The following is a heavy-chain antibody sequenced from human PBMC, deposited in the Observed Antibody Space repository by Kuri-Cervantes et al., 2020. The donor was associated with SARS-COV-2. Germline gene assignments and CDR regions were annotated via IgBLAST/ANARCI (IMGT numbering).Heavy chain of an antibody. Sequence: GESLKISCAASGFTFSSYAMHWVRQAPGKGLEWVAVISYDGSNKYYADSVKGRFTISRDNSKNTLYLQMNSLRAEDTAVYYCAKDGSSGWEDFDYWGPGTLVTVSS. D-gene: IGHD6-19*01. CDR2: ISYDGSNK. CDR1: GFTFSSYA. V-gene: IGHV3-30-3*01. CDR3: AKDGSSGWEDFDY. J-gene: IGHJ4*02.